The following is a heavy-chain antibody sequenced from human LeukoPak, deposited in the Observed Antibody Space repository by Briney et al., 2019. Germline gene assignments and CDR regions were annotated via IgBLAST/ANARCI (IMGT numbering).Heavy chain of an antibody. CDR1: GFTFSSCA. CDR3: AGGRKGMVRGVINSLFDY. D-gene: IGHD3-10*01. V-gene: IGHV3-23*01. Sequence: GGSLRLSCAASGFTFSSCAMSWVRQAPGKGLEWVSAISGSGGSTYYADSVKGRFTISRDNSKNTLYLQMNSLGAEDTAVYYCAGGRKGMVRGVINSLFDYWGQGTLVTVSS. CDR2: ISGSGGST. J-gene: IGHJ4*02.